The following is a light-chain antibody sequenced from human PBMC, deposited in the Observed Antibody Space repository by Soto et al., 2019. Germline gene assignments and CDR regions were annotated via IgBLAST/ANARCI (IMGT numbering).Light chain of an antibody. Sequence: ETVMTQSPATLSASPGESATLSCRASQSVNSDVAWYQQIPGQAPRLLIYSASTGATGGPARFSGSGSGTEFTPTISSLQSEDFAIYYCQQYNNWPLTFGGGTKVEI. V-gene: IGKV3-15*01. J-gene: IGKJ4*01. CDR2: SAS. CDR3: QQYNNWPLT. CDR1: QSVNSD.